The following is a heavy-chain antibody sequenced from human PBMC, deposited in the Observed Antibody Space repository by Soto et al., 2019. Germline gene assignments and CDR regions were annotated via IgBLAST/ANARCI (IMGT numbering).Heavy chain of an antibody. Sequence: RASVKVSCKASGGTFSSYAISWVRQAPGQGLEWMGGIIPIFGTANYAQKFQGRVTITADESTSTAYMELSSLRSEDTAVYYCASGYSYGYLAAAGTPPFDYWGQGTLVTVSS. V-gene: IGHV1-69*13. CDR2: IIPIFGTA. CDR3: ASGYSYGYLAAAGTPPFDY. J-gene: IGHJ4*02. D-gene: IGHD5-18*01. CDR1: GGTFSSYA.